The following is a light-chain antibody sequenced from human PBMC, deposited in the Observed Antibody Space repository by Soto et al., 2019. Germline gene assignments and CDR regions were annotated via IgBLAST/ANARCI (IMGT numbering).Light chain of an antibody. J-gene: IGLJ1*01. CDR3: SSYTRSSTYV. CDR2: DVS. CDR1: SSDVGGYTY. V-gene: IGLV2-14*01. Sequence: QSALTQPASVSGSPGQSITISCTGTSSDVGGYTYVSWYQQHPGKAPKLMIYDVSSRPSGVSDRFSGSKSGNTDSLTISGLQAEDEADYYCSSYTRSSTYVFGTGTKVTVL.